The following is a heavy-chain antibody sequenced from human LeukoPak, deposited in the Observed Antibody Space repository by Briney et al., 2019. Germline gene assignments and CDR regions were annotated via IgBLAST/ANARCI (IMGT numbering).Heavy chain of an antibody. CDR1: GFTFSSYW. Sequence: GGSLRLSCAASGFTFSSYWMHWVRLAPGKGLVWVSRVNSDERTINYGDSGSGRFAISRDNAKNTLYLQMNSLRAEDTAVYYCARGKYSSSHFDNWGLGTLVTVSS. CDR2: VNSDERTI. D-gene: IGHD5-18*01. CDR3: ARGKYSSSHFDN. J-gene: IGHJ4*02. V-gene: IGHV3-74*01.